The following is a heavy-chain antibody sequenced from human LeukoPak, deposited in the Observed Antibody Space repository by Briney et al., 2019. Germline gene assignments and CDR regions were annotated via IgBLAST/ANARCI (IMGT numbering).Heavy chain of an antibody. V-gene: IGHV1-69*01. D-gene: IGHD6-13*01. CDR1: GGTFSSCA. J-gene: IGHJ3*02. CDR2: IIPIFGTA. Sequence: SVKVSCKASGGTFSSCAISWVRQAPGQGLEWMGGIIPIFGTANYAQKFQGRVTITADESTSTAYMELSSLRSEDTAVYYCARGGPYSSSWLYDAFDIWGQGTMVTVSS. CDR3: ARGGPYSSSWLYDAFDI.